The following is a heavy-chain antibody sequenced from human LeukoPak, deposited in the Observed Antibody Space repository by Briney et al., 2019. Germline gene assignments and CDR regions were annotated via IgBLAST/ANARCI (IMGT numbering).Heavy chain of an antibody. J-gene: IGHJ4*02. V-gene: IGHV3-23*01. CDR2: ISGSGHST. CDR1: GFTFTGYA. CDR3: AKAGMTRFDY. D-gene: IGHD1-20*01. Sequence: GGSLRLSCAASGFTFTGYAMSWVRQAPGKGLEWVSAISGSGHSTDYADSVKGRFTISRDDSKNTLYLQMNSLRVEDTAVYYCAKAGMTRFDYWGQGIMVTVSS.